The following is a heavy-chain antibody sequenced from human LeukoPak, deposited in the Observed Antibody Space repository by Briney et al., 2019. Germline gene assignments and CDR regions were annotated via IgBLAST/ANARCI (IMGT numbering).Heavy chain of an antibody. CDR3: ASMRGRLRYFDWLLPFDY. J-gene: IGHJ4*02. CDR2: ISSSSSYT. D-gene: IGHD3-9*01. V-gene: IGHV3-11*06. CDR1: VFTFSDYY. Sequence: GGSLRLSCAASVFTFSDYYMSWLRQAPGKGLEWVSYISSSSSYTNYADSVKGRFTISRDNAKNSLYLQMNSLRAEDTAVYYCASMRGRLRYFDWLLPFDYWGQGTLVTVSS.